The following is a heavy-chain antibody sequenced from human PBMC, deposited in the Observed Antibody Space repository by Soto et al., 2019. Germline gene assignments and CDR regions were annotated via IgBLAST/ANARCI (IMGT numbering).Heavy chain of an antibody. J-gene: IGHJ5*02. D-gene: IGHD2-15*01. CDR1: GGSISSYY. CDR3: ARLVGVVQEASFDP. CDR2: IYYSGST. Sequence: QVQLQESGPGLVKPSETLSLTCTVSGGSISSYYWSWIRQPPGKGLEWIGYIYYSGSTNYNPPLKRLVTIEVNTSKNQVPLKLSSVTAADTAVFYFARLVGVVQEASFDPWGQGTLVTVSA. V-gene: IGHV4-59*01.